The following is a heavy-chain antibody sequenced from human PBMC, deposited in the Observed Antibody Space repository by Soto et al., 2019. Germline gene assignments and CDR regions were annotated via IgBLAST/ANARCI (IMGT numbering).Heavy chain of an antibody. CDR1: GGAISSYC. CDR2: IYYSGST. J-gene: IGHJ4*02. Sequence: SEAPALTCTGSGGAISSYCWSWIRQPPGKGLEWIGDIYYSGSTNYKTSLKSRVTISVDTSKKKLSQKLRFVTAAGTAVSYCARQNIQVFAYWGQRSLVTVYS. V-gene: IGHV4-59*01. CDR3: ARQNIQVFAY.